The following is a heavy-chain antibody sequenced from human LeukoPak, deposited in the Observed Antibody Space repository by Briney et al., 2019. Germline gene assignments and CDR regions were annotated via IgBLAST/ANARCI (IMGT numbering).Heavy chain of an antibody. Sequence: PSETLSLTCTVSGGSISSYYWSWIRQPPGKGLEWIGYIYYSGSTNYSPSLKSRVTISVDTSKNQFSLKLSSVTAADTAVYYCASGGDGEAFDYWGQGTLVTVSS. CDR3: ASGGDGEAFDY. D-gene: IGHD5-24*01. V-gene: IGHV4-59*01. J-gene: IGHJ4*02. CDR1: GGSISSYY. CDR2: IYYSGST.